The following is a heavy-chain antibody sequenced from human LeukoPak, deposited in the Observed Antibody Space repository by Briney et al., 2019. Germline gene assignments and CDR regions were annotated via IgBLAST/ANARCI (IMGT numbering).Heavy chain of an antibody. CDR1: GGSFSGYY. CDR2: INHSGST. CDR3: ARTTAAGPLGWFDP. D-gene: IGHD6-13*01. Sequence: PSETLSLTCAVYGGSFSGYYWSWIRQPPGKGLEWIGEINHSGSTNYNPSLKSRVTISVDTSKNQFSLKLSSVTAADTAVYYCARTTAAGPLGWFDPWGQGTLVTVSS. V-gene: IGHV4-34*01. J-gene: IGHJ5*02.